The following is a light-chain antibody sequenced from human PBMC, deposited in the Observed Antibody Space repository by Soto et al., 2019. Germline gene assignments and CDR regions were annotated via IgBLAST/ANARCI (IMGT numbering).Light chain of an antibody. CDR2: EVS. CDR1: SSDIGAYIY. J-gene: IGLJ1*01. V-gene: IGLV2-8*01. Sequence: QSVLTQPPSASGSPGQSVTISCTGTSSDIGAYIYVSWYQQHPGKAPKLMISEVSRRPSGVPERFSGSKSGNTASLTVSGLQADDEAHYYCSSYAGSSTSPYVFGTGTKLTVL. CDR3: SSYAGSSTSPYV.